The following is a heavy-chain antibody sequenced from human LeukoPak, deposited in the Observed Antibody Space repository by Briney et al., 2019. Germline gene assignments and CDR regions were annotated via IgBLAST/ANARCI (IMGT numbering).Heavy chain of an antibody. J-gene: IGHJ4*02. D-gene: IGHD3-10*01. CDR1: GFTFSSYG. V-gene: IGHV3-30*18. CDR2: ISYDGSNK. Sequence: GGSLRLSCAASGFTFSSYGMHWVRQAPGKGLEWVAVISYDGSNKYYADSVKGRFTISRDNSKNTLYLQMNSLRAEDTAVYYCAKGFRSGIFDYWGQGTLVTVSS. CDR3: AKGFRSGIFDY.